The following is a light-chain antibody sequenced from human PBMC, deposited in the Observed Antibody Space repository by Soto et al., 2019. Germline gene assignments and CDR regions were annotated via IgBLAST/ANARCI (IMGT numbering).Light chain of an antibody. V-gene: IGKV1-8*01. Sequence: AIRMTQSPSSLSASTGDRVTITCRASQGISSYLAWYQQKPGKAPKLLIYAASTLQSGVPSRFSGSGSGTDFTLTISCLQSEDFATYYCQQYESYRTFGQGTKV. CDR1: QGISSY. J-gene: IGKJ1*01. CDR3: QQYESYRT. CDR2: AAS.